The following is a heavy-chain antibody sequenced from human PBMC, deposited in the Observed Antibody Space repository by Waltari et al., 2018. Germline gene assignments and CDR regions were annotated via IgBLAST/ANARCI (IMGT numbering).Heavy chain of an antibody. CDR3: APEVGAGAFDI. CDR1: GYTLTESS. J-gene: IGHJ3*02. V-gene: IGHV1-24*01. Sequence: QVQLVQSGAEVKKPGATVKVSCKVSGYTLTESSMHWVRQAPGKGLEWMGGVYAEDEETIYSPKFPGRVPMPEDTSTDTAYRELSSLRAGDTGVYYCAPEVGAGAFDIWGQGTMVTGSS. CDR2: VYAEDEET. D-gene: IGHD1-26*01.